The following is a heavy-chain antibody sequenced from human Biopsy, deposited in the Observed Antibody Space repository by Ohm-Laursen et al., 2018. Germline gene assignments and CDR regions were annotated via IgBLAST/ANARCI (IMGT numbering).Heavy chain of an antibody. CDR2: IDYRGST. V-gene: IGHV4-59*01. D-gene: IGHD3-22*01. CDR1: GGSFSTYY. CDR3: ARVSRSIYDSTFDSFDI. J-gene: IGHJ3*02. Sequence: SETLSLTCCVSGGSFSTYYWTWIRQPPGKGLEWIACIDYRGSTNYNPSLKSRVSISIDTSKNQLSLRMSSATAADTAVYYCARVSRSIYDSTFDSFDIWGPGTMVTVSS.